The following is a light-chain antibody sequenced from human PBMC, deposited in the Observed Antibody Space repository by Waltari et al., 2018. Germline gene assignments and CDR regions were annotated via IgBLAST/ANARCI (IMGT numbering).Light chain of an antibody. CDR3: QQYTDWPPTWT. V-gene: IGKV3-15*01. CDR1: ESVSSN. J-gene: IGKJ1*01. Sequence: EIVMTQSPDTLSVSPGERATLSCSPSESVSSNLAWSQQKPGQAPRLLILGASTRATGIPARFSGSGSGTEFTLTISSLQSEDLAIYYCQQYTDWPPTWTFGQGTKVEI. CDR2: GAS.